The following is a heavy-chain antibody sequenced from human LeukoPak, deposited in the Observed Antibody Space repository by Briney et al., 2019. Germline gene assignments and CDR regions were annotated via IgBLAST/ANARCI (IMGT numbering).Heavy chain of an antibody. Sequence: ASVKVSCKASGYTFTSYAMHWVRQAPGQRLEWMGWINAGNGNTKYSQKFQGRVTITRDTSASTAYMELRSLRSDDTAVYYCAREGVPYYDFWSGYSRADCWGQGTLVTVSS. J-gene: IGHJ4*02. V-gene: IGHV1-3*01. CDR3: AREGVPYYDFWSGYSRADC. D-gene: IGHD3-3*01. CDR2: INAGNGNT. CDR1: GYTFTSYA.